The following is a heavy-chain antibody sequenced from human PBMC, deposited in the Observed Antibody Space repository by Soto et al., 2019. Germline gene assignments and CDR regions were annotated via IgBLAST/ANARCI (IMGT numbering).Heavy chain of an antibody. D-gene: IGHD2-15*01. V-gene: IGHV1-8*01. Sequence: QVQLVQSGAEVKKPGASVKVSCKASGYTCTSYDINWVRQATGHGLQRMGWMNPNKGNTGYAQKFQGRGTMTRNTSISTAYMELSSLRSEDTALYYCARNLKRVVAATRTLDADYWGQGTLVTVSS. J-gene: IGHJ4*02. CDR2: MNPNKGNT. CDR3: ARNLKRVVAATRTLDADY. CDR1: GYTCTSYD.